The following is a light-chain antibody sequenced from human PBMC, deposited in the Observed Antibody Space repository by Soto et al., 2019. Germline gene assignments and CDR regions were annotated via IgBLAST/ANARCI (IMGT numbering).Light chain of an antibody. V-gene: IGKV3-15*01. CDR3: QQYDKSPYT. CDR2: GAF. Sequence: ENVLTQSPATLSVSPGERATLSCRTSQIIGTNLAWYQQKPGQAPRLLIYGAFIRAPGFPVRFRGTGSGSEFTLTISSLQSEDGAIYYCQQYDKSPYTFGQGTNLEIK. CDR1: QIIGTN. J-gene: IGKJ2*01.